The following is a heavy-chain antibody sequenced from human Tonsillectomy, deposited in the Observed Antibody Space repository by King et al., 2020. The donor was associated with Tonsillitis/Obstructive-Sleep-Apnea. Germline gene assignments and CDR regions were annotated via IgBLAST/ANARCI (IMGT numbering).Heavy chain of an antibody. CDR1: GFTFDDYA. D-gene: IGHD3-16*01. Sequence: VQLVESGGGLVQPGRSLRLSCAASGFTFDDYAMHWVRQAPGKGLEWVSGISWNSGSIGYGDSVKGRFTISRDNAKNSLYLQMNSLRAEDTALYYCAKYPGGKNSYYYYMDVWGKGTPVTVSS. CDR2: ISWNSGSI. V-gene: IGHV3-9*01. CDR3: AKYPGGKNSYYYYMDV. J-gene: IGHJ6*03.